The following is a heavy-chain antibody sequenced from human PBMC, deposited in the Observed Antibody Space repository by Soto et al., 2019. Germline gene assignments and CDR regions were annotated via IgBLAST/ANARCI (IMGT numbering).Heavy chain of an antibody. CDR3: AGGRIQLWLSYFDY. V-gene: IGHV1-18*04. Sequence: ASVKVSCKASGYTFTSYGISWVRQAPGQGLEWMGWISAYNGNTNYAQKLQGRVTMTTDTSTSTAYMELRSLRSDDTAVYYCAGGRIQLWLSYFDYWGQGTLVTVSS. D-gene: IGHD5-18*01. CDR2: ISAYNGNT. J-gene: IGHJ4*02. CDR1: GYTFTSYG.